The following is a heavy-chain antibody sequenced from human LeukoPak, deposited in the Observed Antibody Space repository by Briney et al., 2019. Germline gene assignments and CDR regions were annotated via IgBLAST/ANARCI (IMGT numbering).Heavy chain of an antibody. CDR1: EFTFRSYA. D-gene: IGHD3-3*01. J-gene: IGHJ4*02. CDR3: ARVGLALSSSTDFWSGSDY. CDR2: INNSSSYI. Sequence: GGSLRLSCAGSEFTFRSYAMSWVRQAPGKGLEWVSSINNSSSYIYYADSVKGRFTISRDNAKNSLYLQMNSLRAEDTAVYYCARVGLALSSSTDFWSGSDYWGQGTLVTVSS. V-gene: IGHV3-21*01.